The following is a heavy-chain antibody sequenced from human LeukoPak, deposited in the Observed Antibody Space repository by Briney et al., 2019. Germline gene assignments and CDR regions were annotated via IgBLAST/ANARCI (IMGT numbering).Heavy chain of an antibody. V-gene: IGHV3-30-3*01. J-gene: IGHJ5*02. CDR1: GFTFSSYA. CDR3: ARGQRYCSGGSCYGNWFDP. CDR2: ISYDGSNK. D-gene: IGHD2-15*01. Sequence: GGSLRLSCAASGFTFSSYAMHWVRQAPGKGLEWVAVISYDGSNKYYADSVKGRFTISRDNSKNTLFLQMNNLRSEDTAVYYCARGQRYCSGGSCYGNWFDPWGQGTLVTVSS.